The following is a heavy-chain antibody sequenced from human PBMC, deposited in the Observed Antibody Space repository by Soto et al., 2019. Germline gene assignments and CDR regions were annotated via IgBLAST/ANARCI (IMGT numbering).Heavy chain of an antibody. CDR3: ARVFSDSSSFFDP. Sequence: SETLSLTCAVSSGSIDNVYWWSWVRQSPGKGLEWIGETSHDGVTNYNPSLKSRVTISVDTSKNHFSLKLSSVTAADTAVYYCARVFSDSSSFFDPWGQGTLVTVPQ. J-gene: IGHJ5*02. CDR2: TSHDGVT. V-gene: IGHV4-4*02. CDR1: SGSIDNVYW. D-gene: IGHD6-13*01.